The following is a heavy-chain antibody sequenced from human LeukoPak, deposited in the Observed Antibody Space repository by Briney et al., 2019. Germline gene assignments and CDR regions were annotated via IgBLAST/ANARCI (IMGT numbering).Heavy chain of an antibody. Sequence: GRSLRLSCAASGFTFSSYGMHWVRQAPGKGLEWVAVISYDGSNKYYADSVKGRFTISRDNSKNTLYLQMNSLRAEDTAVYYCAKDPASDAFDIWGQGTMVTVSS. CDR1: GFTFSSYG. J-gene: IGHJ3*02. CDR3: AKDPASDAFDI. V-gene: IGHV3-30*18. CDR2: ISYDGSNK.